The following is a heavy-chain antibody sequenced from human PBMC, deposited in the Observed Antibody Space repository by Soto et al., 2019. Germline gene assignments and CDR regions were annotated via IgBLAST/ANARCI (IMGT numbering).Heavy chain of an antibody. CDR1: GYTFTTRA. V-gene: IGHV1-3*01. CDR2: INAGNGNT. D-gene: IGHD3-22*01. J-gene: IGHJ6*02. Sequence: ASVKVSCKASGYTFTTRAMHWVRQAPGQRLEWMGWINAGNGNTKYSQNFQDRVTFTRDTSASTAYMELRSLRSEDTAVYYCARDFDSSGYYYSLPDYYGMDVWGQGTTVTVSS. CDR3: ARDFDSSGYYYSLPDYYGMDV.